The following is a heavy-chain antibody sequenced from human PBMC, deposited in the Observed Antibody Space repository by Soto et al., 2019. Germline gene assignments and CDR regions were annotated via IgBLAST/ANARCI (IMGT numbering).Heavy chain of an antibody. D-gene: IGHD3-22*01. CDR1: GFTFSRYA. CDR2: ISGSGGST. J-gene: IGHJ4*02. CDR3: AKDSISSDGGYYLYYFDS. Sequence: PGGSLRLSCAASGFTFSRYAVSWVRQAPGKGLEWVSAISGSGGSTYFRDTVRGRFTISRDNSKNTLYLLMDSLRAEDTAVYYCAKDSISSDGGYYLYYFDSSGQGTMVTGSS. V-gene: IGHV3-23*01.